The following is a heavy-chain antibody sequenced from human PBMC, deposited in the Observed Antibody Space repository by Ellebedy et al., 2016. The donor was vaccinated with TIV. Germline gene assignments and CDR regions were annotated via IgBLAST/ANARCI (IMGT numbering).Heavy chain of an antibody. CDR1: GGSIRSSSYY. CDR3: ARTRFGELFWNT. D-gene: IGHD3-10*01. V-gene: IGHV4-39*07. Sequence: MPSETLSLTCTVSGGSIRSSSYYWGWIRQPPGVGLEWIGSFYYSWSTYYKPSLKWRVTISADTSKNQFSLRLISVTAADSAVYYCARTRFGELFWNTWGQGTLVTVSS. CDR2: FYYSWST. J-gene: IGHJ4*02.